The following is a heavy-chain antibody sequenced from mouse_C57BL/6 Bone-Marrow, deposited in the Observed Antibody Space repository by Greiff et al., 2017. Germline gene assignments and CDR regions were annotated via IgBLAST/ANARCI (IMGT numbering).Heavy chain of an antibody. D-gene: IGHD2-3*01. V-gene: IGHV5-12*01. J-gene: IGHJ4*01. Sequence: EVKVVESGGGLVQPGGSLKLSCAASGFTFSDYYMYWVRQTPEKRLEWVAYISNGGGSTYYPDTVKGRFTISRDNAKNTLYLQMSRLKSEDTAMYYCARRGWLLNAMDYWGQGTSVTVSS. CDR1: GFTFSDYY. CDR3: ARRGWLLNAMDY. CDR2: ISNGGGST.